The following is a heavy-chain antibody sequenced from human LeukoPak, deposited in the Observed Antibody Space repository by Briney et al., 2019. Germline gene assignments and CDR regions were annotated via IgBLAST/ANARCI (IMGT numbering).Heavy chain of an antibody. V-gene: IGHV4-34*01. J-gene: IGHJ4*02. D-gene: IGHD6-19*01. CDR1: GGSFSTYY. CDR2: INHSGGT. Sequence: SETLSLTCDVYGGSFSTYYWSWIRQPPGKGLEWIGEINHSGGTSYNPSLKSRVTISVDTSKNQFSLKLSSVTVTDTAVYYCASGGGSVAGTAFDYWGQRALVTVSS. CDR3: ASGGGSVAGTAFDY.